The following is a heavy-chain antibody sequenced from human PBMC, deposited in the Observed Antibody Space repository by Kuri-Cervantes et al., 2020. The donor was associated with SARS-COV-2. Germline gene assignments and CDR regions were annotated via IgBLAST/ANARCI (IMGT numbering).Heavy chain of an antibody. Sequence: GESLKISCTASGFIFSDYYMTWIRQAPGKGLEWVSNIGPSGTTKYYADSVKGRFTISRDNAKNSLYLQMSILRAEDTAVYYCAREGGGYCSSSSCFSLDHWGQGALVTVSS. J-gene: IGHJ4*02. D-gene: IGHD2-2*01. CDR3: AREGGGYCSSSSCFSLDH. CDR2: IGPSGTTK. CDR1: GFIFSDYY. V-gene: IGHV3-11*04.